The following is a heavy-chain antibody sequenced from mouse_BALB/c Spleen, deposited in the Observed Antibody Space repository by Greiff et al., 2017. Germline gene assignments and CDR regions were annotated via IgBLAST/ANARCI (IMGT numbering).Heavy chain of an antibody. CDR1: GFTFSSYA. CDR2: ISSGGSYT. V-gene: IGHV5-9-4*01. D-gene: IGHD2-4*01. J-gene: IGHJ4*01. Sequence: EVMLVESGGGLVKPGGSLKLSCAASGFTFSSYAMSWVRQSPEKRLEWVAEISSGGSYTYYPDTVTGRFTISRDNAKNTLYLEMSSLRSEDTAMYYCAREVYYDYGYAMDYWGQGTSVTVSS. CDR3: AREVYYDYGYAMDY.